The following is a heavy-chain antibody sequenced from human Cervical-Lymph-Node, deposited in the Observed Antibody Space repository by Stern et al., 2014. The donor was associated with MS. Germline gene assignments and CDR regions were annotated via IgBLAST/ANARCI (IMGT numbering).Heavy chain of an antibody. Sequence: MQLVQSGAEVKKPGESLKIACKGSGYSFSSYWIAWVRQMPGKGLEWMGMIFSSDSETRYSPSFEGQVTISVDKSTSTAYLHWSSLKASDTARYYCGREVALTAGLLGFWGQGTQVIVS. D-gene: IGHD3-22*01. J-gene: IGHJ4*02. CDR3: GREVALTAGLLGF. CDR1: GYSFSSYW. V-gene: IGHV5-51*01. CDR2: IFSSDSET.